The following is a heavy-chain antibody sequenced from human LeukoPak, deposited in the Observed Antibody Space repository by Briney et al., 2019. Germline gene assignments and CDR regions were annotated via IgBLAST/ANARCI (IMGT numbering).Heavy chain of an antibody. CDR2: INPKSGAT. V-gene: IGHV1-2*02. Sequence: ASVKVSCKASGYTFTGYYIFWVRQAPGQGLEWMGWINPKSGATNNAQRFQGRVTMTRDTSINTAYMELSRLTSDDTAVYYCATDVRHWGQGTLVTVSS. J-gene: IGHJ1*01. CDR1: GYTFTGYY. CDR3: ATDVRH.